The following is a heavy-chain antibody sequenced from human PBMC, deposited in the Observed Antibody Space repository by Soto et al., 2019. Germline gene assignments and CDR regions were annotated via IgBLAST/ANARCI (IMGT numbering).Heavy chain of an antibody. D-gene: IGHD1-26*01. V-gene: IGHV3-23*01. J-gene: IGHJ5*02. CDR2: ISGSGFKK. CDR1: GFIFENYG. Sequence: GGSLRLSCAASGFIFENYGMNWVRQAPGKGLGWVSSISGSGFKKYYADSVKGRFTISRDNSKSTVYLELNNLSAEDTAVYHCAKNQGVELVPLATVDWFDPWGQGSVVTVSS. CDR3: AKNQGVELVPLATVDWFDP.